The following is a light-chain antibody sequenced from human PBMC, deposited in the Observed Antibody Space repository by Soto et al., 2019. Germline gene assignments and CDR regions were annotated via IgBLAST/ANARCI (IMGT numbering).Light chain of an antibody. CDR2: DVS. V-gene: IGLV2-14*01. Sequence: QYALTQPASVSGSPGQSITISCTGTSSDVGTYNYVSWYQHRPGKAPKLMIYDVSYRPSGLSNRFSGSKSANTASLTISGLQAEDEADYYCSSYTTSNTQVFGGGTKLTVL. CDR3: SSYTTSNTQV. J-gene: IGLJ3*02. CDR1: SSDVGTYNY.